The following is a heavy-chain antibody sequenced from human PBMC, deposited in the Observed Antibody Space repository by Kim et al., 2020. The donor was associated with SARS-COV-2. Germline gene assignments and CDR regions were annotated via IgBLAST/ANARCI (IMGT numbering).Heavy chain of an antibody. CDR2: ISYDGSNK. Sequence: GGSLRLSCAASGFTFSSYGMHWVRQAPGKGLEWVAVISYDGSNKYYADSVKGRFTISRDNSKNTLYLQMNSLRAEDTAVYYCAREYYESIRGFGSLDLWGRGTLVTVSS. J-gene: IGHJ2*01. D-gene: IGHD3-22*01. V-gene: IGHV3-33*05. CDR1: GFTFSSYG. CDR3: AREYYESIRGFGSLDL.